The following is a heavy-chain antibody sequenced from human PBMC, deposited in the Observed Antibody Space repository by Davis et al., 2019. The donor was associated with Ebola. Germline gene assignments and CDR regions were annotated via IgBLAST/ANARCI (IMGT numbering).Heavy chain of an antibody. CDR2: ISYDGSNK. CDR3: AKLLPTYYYDSSGYPPYGDAFDI. J-gene: IGHJ3*02. D-gene: IGHD3-22*01. CDR1: GFTFSSYG. Sequence: GESLKISCAASGFTFSSYGMHWVRQAPGKGLEWVAVISYDGSNKYYADSVKGRFTISRDNSKNTLYLQMNSLRAEDTAVYYCAKLLPTYYYDSSGYPPYGDAFDIWGQGTMVTVSS. V-gene: IGHV3-30*18.